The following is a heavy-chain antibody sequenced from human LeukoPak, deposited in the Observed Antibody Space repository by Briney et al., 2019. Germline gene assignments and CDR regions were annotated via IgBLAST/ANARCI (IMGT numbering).Heavy chain of an antibody. D-gene: IGHD6-13*01. CDR1: GFTFSSYG. Sequence: PGRSLRLSCAASGFTFSSYGMHWVRQAPGKGLEWVAVISYDGSNKYYADSVKGRFTISRDNSKNTLYLQMNSLRAEDTAVYYCAKNAEYGSSWYFFDYWGQGTLVTVSS. CDR2: ISYDGSNK. CDR3: AKNAEYGSSWYFFDY. J-gene: IGHJ4*02. V-gene: IGHV3-30*18.